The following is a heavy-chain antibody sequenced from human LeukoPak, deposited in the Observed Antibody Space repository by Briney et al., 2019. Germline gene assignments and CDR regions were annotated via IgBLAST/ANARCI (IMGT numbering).Heavy chain of an antibody. Sequence: ASVKVSCKASGGTFSSYAISWVRQAPGQGLEWMGLINPSGTTTNYAQKFRGRVTMTRDLSTSTDYMELSSLRSDDTAVYFCARDNSVGDYAWWFDPWAREPWSPSP. V-gene: IGHV1-46*01. D-gene: IGHD1-26*01. CDR1: GGTFSSYA. CDR2: INPSGTTT. J-gene: IGHJ5*02. CDR3: ARDNSVGDYAWWFDP.